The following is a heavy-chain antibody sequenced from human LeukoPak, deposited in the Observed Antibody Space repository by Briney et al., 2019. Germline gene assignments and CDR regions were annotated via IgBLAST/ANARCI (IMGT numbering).Heavy chain of an antibody. CDR3: ARVASVENWFDP. CDR2: IWYDGSNK. D-gene: IGHD5-12*01. J-gene: IGHJ5*02. CDR1: GFTFSSYG. V-gene: IGHV3-33*01. Sequence: GRSLRLSCAASGFTFSSYGMHWVRQAPGKGLEWVAVIWYDGSNKYHADSVKGRFTISRDNSKNTLYLQMNSLRAEDTAVYYCARVASVENWFDPWGQGTLVTVSS.